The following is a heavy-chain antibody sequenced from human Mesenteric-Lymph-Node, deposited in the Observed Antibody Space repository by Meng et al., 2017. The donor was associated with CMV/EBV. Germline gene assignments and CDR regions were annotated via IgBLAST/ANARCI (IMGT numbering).Heavy chain of an antibody. Sequence: GESLKISCAASGFTFSSYAMHWVRQAPGKGLEWVAVISYDGSNKYYADSVKGRFTISRDNSKNTLYLQMNSLRAEDTAVYYFARSIGQLVLYYGMDVWGQGTTVTVSS. CDR2: ISYDGSNK. CDR3: ARSIGQLVLYYGMDV. J-gene: IGHJ6*02. D-gene: IGHD6-13*01. CDR1: GFTFSSYA. V-gene: IGHV3-30-3*01.